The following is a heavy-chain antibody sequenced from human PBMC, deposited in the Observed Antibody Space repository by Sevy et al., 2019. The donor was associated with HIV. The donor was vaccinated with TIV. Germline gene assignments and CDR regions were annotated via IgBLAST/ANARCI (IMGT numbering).Heavy chain of an antibody. Sequence: SETLSLTCTVSGISISNYYWTWIRQPPGKGLEWIGYISYPGSSDSNPSLMSRVTTSVDTSKNQFPLKLSSVTAADTAIYYCARGGPNQQQLDYFDSWGQGILVTVSS. CDR1: GISISNYY. J-gene: IGHJ4*02. V-gene: IGHV4-59*01. D-gene: IGHD6-13*01. CDR2: ISYPGSS. CDR3: ARGGPNQQQLDYFDS.